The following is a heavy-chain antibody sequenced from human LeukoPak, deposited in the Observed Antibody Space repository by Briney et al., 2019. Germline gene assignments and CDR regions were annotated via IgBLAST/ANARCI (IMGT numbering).Heavy chain of an antibody. V-gene: IGHV4-59*01. D-gene: IGHD5-12*01. CDR1: GGSISSYY. Sequence: SETLSLTCTVSGGSISSYYWSWIRQPPGKGLEWFGYIYYSGSTNYNPSLKSRVTISVDTSKNQFSLKLSSVTAADTAVYYCARGGAYPGYDSVGPLRWGQGTLVTVSS. CDR2: IYYSGST. CDR3: ARGGAYPGYDSVGPLR. J-gene: IGHJ4*02.